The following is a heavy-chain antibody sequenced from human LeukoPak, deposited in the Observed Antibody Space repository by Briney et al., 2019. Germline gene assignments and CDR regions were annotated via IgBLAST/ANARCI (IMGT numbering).Heavy chain of an antibody. CDR3: ARSKLFSGAGYFDY. J-gene: IGHJ4*02. CDR1: GGTFSSYA. Sequence: ASVKVSCKASGGTFSSYAISWVRQAPGQGLEWMGGIIPIFGTANYAQKFQGRVTITADESTSTAYMELSSLRSEDTAVYYCARSKLFSGAGYFDYWGQGTLVTVSS. CDR2: IIPIFGTA. V-gene: IGHV1-69*13. D-gene: IGHD2-21*01.